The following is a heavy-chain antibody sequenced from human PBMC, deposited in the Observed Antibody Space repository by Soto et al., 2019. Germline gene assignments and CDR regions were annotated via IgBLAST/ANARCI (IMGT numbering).Heavy chain of an antibody. Sequence: EVQLVETGGGLIQPGGSLRLSCAASGFTVSSNYMSWVRQAPGKGLEWVSVIYSGGSTYYADSVKGRFTISRDNSKNTLYLQMNSLRAEDTAVYYCARIRDGRWLRHFDYWGQGTLVTVSS. V-gene: IGHV3-53*02. CDR2: IYSGGST. CDR1: GFTVSSNY. J-gene: IGHJ4*02. CDR3: ARIRDGRWLRHFDY. D-gene: IGHD5-12*01.